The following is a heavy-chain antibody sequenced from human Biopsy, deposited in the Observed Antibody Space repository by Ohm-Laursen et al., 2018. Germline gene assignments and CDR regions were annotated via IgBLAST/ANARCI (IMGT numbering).Heavy chain of an antibody. J-gene: IGHJ4*02. CDR2: IYYSGNT. V-gene: IGHV4-39*01. D-gene: IGHD3-3*01. Sequence: SETLSLTCTVSGGSISDSTYHWGWIRQPPGKGLEWIGNIYYSGNTDYSPSLKSRVTISVDTSNNQFSLKLRSVTAADTAVYYCARQVDFWSGYVDYWGQGTLVTVSS. CDR1: GGSISDSTYH. CDR3: ARQVDFWSGYVDY.